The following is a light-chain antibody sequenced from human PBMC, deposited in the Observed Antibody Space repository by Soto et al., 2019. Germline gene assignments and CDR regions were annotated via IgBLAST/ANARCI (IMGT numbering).Light chain of an antibody. CDR3: SSYASSSTLV. CDR2: DVT. J-gene: IGLJ1*01. CDR1: SSDVGGYNF. Sequence: QSVLTQPASVSGSPGQSITISCTGTSSDVGGYNFVSWYQHHPGKAPKLIIYDVTYRPSGVSNRFSGSKSGNTASLTISGLQAEDEADYYCSSYASSSTLVFGTGTKLTVL. V-gene: IGLV2-14*03.